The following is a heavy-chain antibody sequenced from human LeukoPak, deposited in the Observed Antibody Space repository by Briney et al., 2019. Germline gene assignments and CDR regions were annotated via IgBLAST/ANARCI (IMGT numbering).Heavy chain of an antibody. CDR2: IIPILGIA. D-gene: IGHD5-12*01. CDR1: GGTFSSYA. J-gene: IGHJ4*02. V-gene: IGHV1-69*04. CDR3: AREFIGGYDSGQQLDY. Sequence: GASVKVSCKASGGTFSSYAISWVRQAPGQGLEWMGRIIPILGIANYAQKFQGRVTITADKSTSTAYMELSSLRSEDTAVYYCAREFIGGYDSGQQLDYWGQGTLVTVSS.